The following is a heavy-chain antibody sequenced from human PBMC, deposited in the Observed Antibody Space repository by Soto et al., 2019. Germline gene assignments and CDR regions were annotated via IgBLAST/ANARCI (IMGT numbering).Heavy chain of an antibody. J-gene: IGHJ5*02. CDR1: GYTFTGYY. CDR3: ARDEPYYDILTGPIIPFDP. V-gene: IGHV1-2*04. D-gene: IGHD3-9*01. Sequence: GASVKVSCKASGYTFTGYYMHWVRQAPGQGLEWMGWINPNSGDTNYAQKFQGWVTMTRDTSISTAYMELRSLRSDDTAVYYCARDEPYYDILTGPIIPFDPWGQGTLVTVSS. CDR2: INPNSGDT.